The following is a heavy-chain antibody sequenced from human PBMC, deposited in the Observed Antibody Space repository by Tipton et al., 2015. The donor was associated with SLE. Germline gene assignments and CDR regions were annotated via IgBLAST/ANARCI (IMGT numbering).Heavy chain of an antibody. Sequence: TLSLTCTVSGDSITDSGYSWNWVRQHPGAGLEWIGYIHHSGRTDYNPSLRSRVTISVDTSKNQFSLKLTSVTAADTAVYFCARDRSGGGGYVLDSWGRGTLVTVSS. CDR3: ARDRSGGGGYVLDS. CDR2: IHHSGRT. V-gene: IGHV4-31*03. CDR1: GDSITDSGYS. D-gene: IGHD5-12*01. J-gene: IGHJ2*01.